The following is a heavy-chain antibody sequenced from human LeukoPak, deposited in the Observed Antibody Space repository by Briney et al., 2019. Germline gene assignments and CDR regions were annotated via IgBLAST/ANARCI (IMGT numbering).Heavy chain of an antibody. CDR1: GFTFSSYA. Sequence: GGSLRLSCAASGFTFSSYAMSWVRQAPGKGLEWVGRIANKGNRYVTEYRASVKGRFTISRDDSKNSLYLQMNSLKTEDPAVYSCTRGYSGASTDAFDIWGRGTMVTVSS. J-gene: IGHJ3*02. V-gene: IGHV3-72*01. CDR3: TRGYSGASTDAFDI. CDR2: IANKGNRYVT. D-gene: IGHD5-18*01.